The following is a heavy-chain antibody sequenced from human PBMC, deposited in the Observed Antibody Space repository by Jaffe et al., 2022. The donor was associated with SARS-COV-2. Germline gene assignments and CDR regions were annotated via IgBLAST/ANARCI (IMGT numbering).Heavy chain of an antibody. Sequence: QVQLVQSGAEVKQPGASVKLSCKASGYTFTTYHVHWVRQAPGQGLEWMGRINPSGGSTTYAQNLQGRVTMTRDMSTTTVHMDLSGLRSEDTAVYYCVRGVYYGRFDIWGQGTTVTVSS. CDR3: VRGVYYGRFDI. CDR2: INPSGGST. D-gene: IGHD3-3*01. V-gene: IGHV1-46*04. J-gene: IGHJ3*02. CDR1: GYTFTTYH.